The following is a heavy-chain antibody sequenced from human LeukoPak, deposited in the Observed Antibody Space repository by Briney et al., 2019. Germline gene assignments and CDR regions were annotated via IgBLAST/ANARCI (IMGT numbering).Heavy chain of an antibody. CDR2: ISGSGGST. D-gene: IGHD3-22*01. V-gene: IGHV3-23*01. CDR1: GFTFSSYT. Sequence: GGSLRLSCAASGFTFSSYTMSWVRQAPGKGLEWVSAISGSGGSTYYADSVKGRFTISRDNSKNTLYLQMNSLRAEDTAVYYCAKENGYYYDSSVLLGYWGQGTLVTVSS. J-gene: IGHJ4*02. CDR3: AKENGYYYDSSVLLGY.